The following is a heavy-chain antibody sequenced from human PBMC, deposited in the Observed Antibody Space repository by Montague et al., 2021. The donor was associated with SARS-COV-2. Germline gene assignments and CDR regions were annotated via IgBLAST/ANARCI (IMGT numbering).Heavy chain of an antibody. Sequence: SETLSLTCTVSGGSISSYYWSWIRQPPGKGLEWIGYIYYSGSTYYNPSLKSRVTISVDTSKNHFSLKLSSVTAADTAAYYCARRGRKLLPVATTIGGFDIWGQGTMVTVSS. CDR1: GGSISSYY. D-gene: IGHD5-12*01. J-gene: IGHJ3*02. CDR2: IYYSGST. CDR3: ARRGRKLLPVATTIGGFDI. V-gene: IGHV4-59*08.